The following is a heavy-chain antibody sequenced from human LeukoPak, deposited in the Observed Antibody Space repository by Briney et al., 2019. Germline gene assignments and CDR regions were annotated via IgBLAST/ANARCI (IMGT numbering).Heavy chain of an antibody. CDR1: GYTFTGYF. CDR2: INPHSGGT. V-gene: IGHV1-2*02. Sequence: ASVKVSCKASGYTFTGYFIHWVRQAPGQGLEWMGWINPHSGGTNYAQKFQGRVTMTRDTSISTAYMELSRLRSDDTAVYYCARVVLAMTTVTLFDYWGQGTLVTVSS. CDR3: ARVVLAMTTVTLFDY. D-gene: IGHD4-17*01. J-gene: IGHJ4*02.